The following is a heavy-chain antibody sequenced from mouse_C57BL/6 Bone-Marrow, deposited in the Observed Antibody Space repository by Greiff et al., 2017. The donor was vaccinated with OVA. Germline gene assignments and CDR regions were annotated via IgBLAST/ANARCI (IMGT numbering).Heavy chain of an antibody. V-gene: IGHV1-78*01. D-gene: IGHD2-2*01. J-gene: IGHJ1*03. Sequence: VKLMESDAELVKPGASVKISCKASGYTFTDHTIHWMKQRPEQGLEWIGYIYPRDGSTKYNEKFKGKATLTADKSSSTAYMLLNSLTSEDSAVYFCARERARWLPGYFDVWGTGTTVTVSS. CDR1: GYTFTDHT. CDR3: ARERARWLPGYFDV. CDR2: IYPRDGST.